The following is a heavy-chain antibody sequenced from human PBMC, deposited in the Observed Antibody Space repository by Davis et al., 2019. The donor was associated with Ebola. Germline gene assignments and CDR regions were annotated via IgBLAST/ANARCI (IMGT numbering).Heavy chain of an antibody. D-gene: IGHD2-2*01. CDR1: GGSISSYY. V-gene: IGHV4-59*01. CDR3: AGGVVVPAARDYFDY. CDR2: IYYSGST. J-gene: IGHJ4*02. Sequence: PSETLSLTCTVSGGSISSYYWSWIRQPPGKGLEWIGYIYYSGSTNYNPSLKSRVTISVDTSKNQFSLKLSSVTAADTAVYYCAGGVVVPAARDYFDYWGQGTLVTVSS.